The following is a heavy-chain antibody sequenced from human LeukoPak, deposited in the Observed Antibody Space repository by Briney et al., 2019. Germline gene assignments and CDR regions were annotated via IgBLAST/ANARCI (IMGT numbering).Heavy chain of an antibody. CDR1: GGSISSYY. J-gene: IGHJ4*02. Sequence: SETLSLACTVSGGSISSYYWSWIRQPPGKGLEWIGYIYYSGSTNYNPSLKSRVTISVDTSKNQFSLRLTSVTAADTAVYYCARQTGSGLFILPGGQGTLVTVSS. V-gene: IGHV4-59*08. CDR3: ARQTGSGLFILP. CDR2: IYYSGST. D-gene: IGHD3/OR15-3a*01.